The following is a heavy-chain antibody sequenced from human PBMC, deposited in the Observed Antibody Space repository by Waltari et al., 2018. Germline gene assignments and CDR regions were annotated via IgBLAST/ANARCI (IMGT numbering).Heavy chain of an antibody. V-gene: IGHV1-2*02. CDR3: ARGALLRFLEWFPRY. D-gene: IGHD3-3*01. CDR1: GYTFTGYY. Sequence: QVQLVQSGAEVKKPGASVKVSCKASGYTFTGYYMHWMRQAPGQGLEWMGWINPNSGGTNYAQKFQGRVTMTRDTSISTAYMELSRLRSDDTAVYYCARGALLRFLEWFPRYWGQGTLVTVSS. J-gene: IGHJ4*02. CDR2: INPNSGGT.